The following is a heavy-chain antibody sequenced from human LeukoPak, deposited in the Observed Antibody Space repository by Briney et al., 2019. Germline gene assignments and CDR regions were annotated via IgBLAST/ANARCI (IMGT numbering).Heavy chain of an antibody. CDR2: MDISGST. D-gene: IGHD2-8*01. CDR1: GGSISSYY. Sequence: SETLSLTCTVSGGSISSYYWSWIRQPAGKGLEWIGRMDISGSTNNNPSLKSRVTMSVDTSKNQFSLKLSSVTAADTAVYYCARQKRYCTNGVCYTSNALDIWGQGTMVTVSS. J-gene: IGHJ3*02. V-gene: IGHV4-4*07. CDR3: ARQKRYCTNGVCYTSNALDI.